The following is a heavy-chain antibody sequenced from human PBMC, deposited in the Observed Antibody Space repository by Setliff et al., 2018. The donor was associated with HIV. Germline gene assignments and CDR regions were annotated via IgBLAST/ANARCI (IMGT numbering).Heavy chain of an antibody. Sequence: SQTLSLTCAIHGDSVSSNSAIWNWIRQSPSRGLEWLGTAYYRSRWKNDYAESVKGRITINADTYKNQFSLHLNSVTPEDTAVYYCARVFVGSGNYYTHYFDYWGQGTLVTVSS. CDR2: AYYRSRWKN. D-gene: IGHD3-10*01. CDR1: GDSVSSNSAI. V-gene: IGHV6-1*01. J-gene: IGHJ4*02. CDR3: ARVFVGSGNYYTHYFDY.